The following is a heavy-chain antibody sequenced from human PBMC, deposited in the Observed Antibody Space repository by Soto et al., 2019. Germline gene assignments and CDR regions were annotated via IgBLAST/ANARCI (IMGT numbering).Heavy chain of an antibody. V-gene: IGHV3-30-3*01. CDR2: ISDDGSDK. D-gene: IGHD6-13*01. CDR3: ARDRRPTIAAAGTLDV. Sequence: GGSLRLSCAVSGFTFSTSPMRWVRRAPGKGLEWVAGISDDGSDKYYADSVKGRFTITRDNSKNTLYLQMNTLRAEDTAVYYCARDRRPTIAAAGTLDVWGQGTTVTVSS. CDR1: GFTFSTSP. J-gene: IGHJ6*02.